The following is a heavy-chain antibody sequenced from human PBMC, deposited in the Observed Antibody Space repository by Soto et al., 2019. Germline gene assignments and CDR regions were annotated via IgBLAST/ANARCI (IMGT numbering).Heavy chain of an antibody. CDR3: ASSGIVGREVNTWFDP. CDR2: ISYRGST. J-gene: IGHJ5*02. CDR1: AGSITTSY. Sequence: RSETLSLTCTVSAGSITTSYWSWIRQPLGKALEWIGYISYRGSTNYNPSLKSRLTISIDTSKSQISLKLTSMTTADTAVYYCASSGIVGREVNTWFDPWGQGALVTVSS. V-gene: IGHV4-59*01. D-gene: IGHD3-22*01.